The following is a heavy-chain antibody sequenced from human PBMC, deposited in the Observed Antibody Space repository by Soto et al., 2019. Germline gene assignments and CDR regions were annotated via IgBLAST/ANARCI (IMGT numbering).Heavy chain of an antibody. Sequence: ASVKVSCKASGYTFTSYGISWVRQAPGQGLEWMGWISAYNGNTNYAQKLQGRVTMTTDTSTSTAYMELRSLRSDDTAVYYCARLPDCSSTSCYTWWFDPWDQGTLVTVSS. CDR2: ISAYNGNT. D-gene: IGHD2-2*02. V-gene: IGHV1-18*04. CDR1: GYTFTSYG. CDR3: ARLPDCSSTSCYTWWFDP. J-gene: IGHJ5*02.